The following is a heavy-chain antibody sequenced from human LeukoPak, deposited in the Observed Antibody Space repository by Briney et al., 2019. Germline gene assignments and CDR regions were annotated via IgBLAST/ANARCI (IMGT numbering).Heavy chain of an antibody. V-gene: IGHV1-2*02. CDR1: GYTFTSYD. Sequence: ASVKVSCKASGYTFTSYDINWVRQATGQGLEWMGWINPNSGGTNYAQKFQGRVTMTRDTSISTAYMELSRLRSDDTAVYYCARDKRARLRLGELGIFDYWGQGTLVTVSS. D-gene: IGHD3-16*01. CDR3: ARDKRARLRLGELGIFDY. CDR2: INPNSGGT. J-gene: IGHJ4*02.